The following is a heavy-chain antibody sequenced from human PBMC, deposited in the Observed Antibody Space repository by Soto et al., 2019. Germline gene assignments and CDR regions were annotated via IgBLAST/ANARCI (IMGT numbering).Heavy chain of an antibody. V-gene: IGHV4-30-4*01. Sequence: QLQLQASGPGLVKPSQTLSLTCTVSSGSISSGDYYWSWIRQPPGKGLEWIGYIYSSGSTYYNPSLKSLVTLPVDTSKNLVLLQLRPVPAADMAVYYRARVSTVVTDVWGQGTTGTVSS. J-gene: IGHJ6*02. D-gene: IGHD4-17*01. CDR3: ARVSTVVTDV. CDR2: IYSSGST. CDR1: SGSISSGDYY.